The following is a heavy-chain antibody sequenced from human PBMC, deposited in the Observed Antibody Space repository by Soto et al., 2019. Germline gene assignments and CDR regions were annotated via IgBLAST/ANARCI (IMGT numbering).Heavy chain of an antibody. CDR2: ITGGGDIT. CDR3: ARASCGDTCYYRIDY. CDR1: DSTFDSHA. D-gene: IGHD2-15*01. V-gene: IGHV3-23*01. J-gene: IGHJ4*02. Sequence: EVQLLESGGGLVQPGGSLRLSCAAADSTFDSHAMSWVRRAPGKGLEWVSSITGGGDITYYADSVKGRFTISRDNFKKTLYLQMHSLRGEDTAVYYCARASCGDTCYYRIDYWGQGTLVTVSS.